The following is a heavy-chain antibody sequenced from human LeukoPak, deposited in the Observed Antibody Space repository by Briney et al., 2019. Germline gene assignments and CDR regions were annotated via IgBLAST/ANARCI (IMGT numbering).Heavy chain of an antibody. CDR1: GFTFSSYG. Sequence: GGSLRLSCAASGFTFSSYGMHWVRQAPGKGLEWVAFIRYDGSNKYYADSVKGRFTISRDNSKNTLYLQMNRLRAEDTAVYYCARAGPSSSWHQFDYWGQGTLVTVSS. CDR3: ARAGPSSSWHQFDY. V-gene: IGHV3-30*02. J-gene: IGHJ4*02. CDR2: IRYDGSNK. D-gene: IGHD6-13*01.